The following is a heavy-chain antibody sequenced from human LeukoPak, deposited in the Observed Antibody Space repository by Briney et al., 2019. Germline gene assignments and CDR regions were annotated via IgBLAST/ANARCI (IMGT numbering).Heavy chain of an antibody. D-gene: IGHD3-10*01. V-gene: IGHV1-46*01. CDR1: GYTFTSYY. Sequence: ASVKVSCKASGYTFTSYYMHWVRQAPGQGLEWMGIINPSGGSTSYAQKFQGRVTMTRDTSTSTVYMELSSLRSEDTAVYYCARDLGVRGVIRVLGDYWGQGTLVTVSS. CDR3: ARDLGVRGVIRVLGDY. CDR2: INPSGGST. J-gene: IGHJ4*02.